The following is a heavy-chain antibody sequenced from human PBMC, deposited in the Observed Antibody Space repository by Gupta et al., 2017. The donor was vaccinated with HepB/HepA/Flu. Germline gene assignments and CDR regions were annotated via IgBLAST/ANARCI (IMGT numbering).Heavy chain of an antibody. V-gene: IGHV3-33*01. CDR1: GFSLGGYG. Sequence: QVKMVASGGGVVQPGRSLGLSCAVSGFSLGGYGMHGVSQTPGKGLEWVAVISCDGSETYYADSVKGRFTISRSNAMNTLYLQMNDLRAEDTALYYCARDLSLGTTFPWFDSWGQGTLVTVS. J-gene: IGHJ5*01. CDR3: ARDLSLGTTFPWFDS. D-gene: IGHD1-7*01. CDR2: ISCDGSET.